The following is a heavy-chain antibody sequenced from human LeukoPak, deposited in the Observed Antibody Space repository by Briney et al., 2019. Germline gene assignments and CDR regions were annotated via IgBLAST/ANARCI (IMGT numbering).Heavy chain of an antibody. D-gene: IGHD5-18*01. CDR1: GFTFSSNS. J-gene: IGHJ4*02. CDR3: AREGGDSYGPNPLDY. V-gene: IGHV3-21*01. CDR2: ISSSSSYI. Sequence: PGGSLRLSCPASGFTFSSNSMNWVRRAPGKGLEWVSSISSSSSYIYYADSVKGRFTISRDNAKNSLYLQMNSLRAEDTAVYYCAREGGDSYGPNPLDYWGQGTLVTVSS.